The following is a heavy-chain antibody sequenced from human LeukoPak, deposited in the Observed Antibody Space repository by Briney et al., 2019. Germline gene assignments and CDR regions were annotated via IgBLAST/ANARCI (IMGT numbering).Heavy chain of an antibody. Sequence: GGCLRLSCAASGFTFSRYEMHWVRQGPGKELEWISYITTSGSNTIYADSVRGRFTISRDNAKNSLYLQMNSLRADDTAVYYCAREGASGSGSFAFDIWGQGTMVTVSA. J-gene: IGHJ3*02. V-gene: IGHV3-48*03. CDR2: ITTSGSNT. CDR1: GFTFSRYE. CDR3: AREGASGSGSFAFDI. D-gene: IGHD3-10*01.